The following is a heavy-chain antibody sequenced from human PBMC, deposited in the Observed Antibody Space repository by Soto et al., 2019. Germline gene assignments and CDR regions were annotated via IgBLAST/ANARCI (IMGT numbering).Heavy chain of an antibody. Sequence: QVQLVESGGGVVQPGRSLRLSCAASGFTFSSYAMHWVRQAPGKGLEWVAVISYDGSNKYYADSVKGRFTISRDNSKNTLYLQMNSLRAEDTAVYYCARDVDAYCGGDCYSGYFDYWGQGTLVTVSS. CDR3: ARDVDAYCGGDCYSGYFDY. J-gene: IGHJ4*02. CDR1: GFTFSSYA. D-gene: IGHD2-21*02. V-gene: IGHV3-30-3*01. CDR2: ISYDGSNK.